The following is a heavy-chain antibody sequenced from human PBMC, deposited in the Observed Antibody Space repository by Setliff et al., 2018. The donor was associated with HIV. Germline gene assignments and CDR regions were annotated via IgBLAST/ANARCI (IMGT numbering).Heavy chain of an antibody. J-gene: IGHJ3*01. CDR1: GAPLNGFF. V-gene: IGHV4-34*01. D-gene: IGHD3-3*01. CDR2: VNHSGST. Sequence: SETLSLTCAVYGAPLNGFFWSWVRQRPKRGLEWIGEVNHSGSTNYNPSLKSRVTLSLDTSKNQFSLKLTSVTAADTAVYYCAKEGGLYFGMLIHDAIDLWGQGTMVTVSS. CDR3: AKEGGLYFGMLIHDAIDL.